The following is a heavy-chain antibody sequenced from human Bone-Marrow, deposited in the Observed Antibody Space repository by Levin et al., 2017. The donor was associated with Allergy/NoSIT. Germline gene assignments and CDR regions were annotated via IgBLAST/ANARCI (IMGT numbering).Heavy chain of an antibody. Sequence: GGSLRLSCAASGFTFSNYAMSWVRQAPGKGLEWVSVISGRGDSTNYADSVQGRFTISRDNSKNTLYLQMNSLRAEDTAVYYCAKLASGYCDYWGQGTLVTVSS. J-gene: IGHJ4*02. CDR2: ISGRGDST. CDR1: GFTFSNYA. V-gene: IGHV3-23*01. D-gene: IGHD3-22*01. CDR3: AKLASGYCDY.